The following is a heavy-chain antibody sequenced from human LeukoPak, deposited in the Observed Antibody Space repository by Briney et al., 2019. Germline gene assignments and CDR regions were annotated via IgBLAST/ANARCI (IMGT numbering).Heavy chain of an antibody. J-gene: IGHJ5*02. V-gene: IGHV1-69*04. D-gene: IGHD6-19*01. Sequence: GASVKVPCKASGGTFSSYAISWVRQAPGQGLEWMGRIIPILGIANYAQKFQGRVTITADKSTSTAYMELSSLRSEDTAVYYCARDSSGWSLGWFDPWGQGTLVTVSS. CDR2: IIPILGIA. CDR1: GGTFSSYA. CDR3: ARDSSGWSLGWFDP.